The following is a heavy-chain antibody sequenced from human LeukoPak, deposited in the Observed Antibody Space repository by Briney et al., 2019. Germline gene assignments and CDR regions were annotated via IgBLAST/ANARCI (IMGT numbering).Heavy chain of an antibody. CDR2: MNPNSGNT. CDR1: GYTFTSYD. V-gene: IGHV1-8*01. CDR3: ARVLYYYDSSGYYHLYYYYYMDV. Sequence: ASVKVSCKASGYTFTSYDINWVRQATGQGLEWMGWMNPNSGNTGYAQKFQGRVTMTRNTSISTAYMELRSLRSDDTAVYYCARVLYYYDSSGYYHLYYYYYMDVWGKGTTVTVSS. D-gene: IGHD3-22*01. J-gene: IGHJ6*03.